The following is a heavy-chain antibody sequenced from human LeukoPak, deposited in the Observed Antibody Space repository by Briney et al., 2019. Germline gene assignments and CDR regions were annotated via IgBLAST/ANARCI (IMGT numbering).Heavy chain of an antibody. Sequence: ASVTVSCTASGYTFTSYDINWVRQAPGQGLEWMGWMNPNSGNTGYAQKFQGRVTMTRNTSISTAYMELSSLRADDTAVYYCARVYRRDGMDVWGQGTTVTVSS. CDR2: MNPNSGNT. CDR1: GYTFTSYD. J-gene: IGHJ6*02. V-gene: IGHV1-8*01. CDR3: ARVYRRDGMDV. D-gene: IGHD3-16*02.